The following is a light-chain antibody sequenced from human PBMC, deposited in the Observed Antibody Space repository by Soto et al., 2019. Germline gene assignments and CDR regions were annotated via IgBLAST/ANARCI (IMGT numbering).Light chain of an antibody. V-gene: IGKV3-15*01. J-gene: IGKJ1*01. CDR3: QQYYSWRT. CDR1: QSIDNR. Sequence: EMTQSPATLSVSRGERATLSCRAGQSIDNRLPWYQQRPGQAPRHLTYAASTRATGIPARFSGSGSGTEFTFTSSGLQSEDFGVYYCQQYYSWRTVGQGTKVDSK. CDR2: AAS.